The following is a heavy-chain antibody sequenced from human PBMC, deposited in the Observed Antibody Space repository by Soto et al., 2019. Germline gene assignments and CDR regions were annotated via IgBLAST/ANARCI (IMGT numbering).Heavy chain of an antibody. CDR3: TRRGIYSGYDSDY. D-gene: IGHD5-12*01. Sequence: SETLSLTCTVSGGSISSSGYYWGWIRQPPGKGLEWIGSTYYSGSPYYNPSLESRVTISVDTYRNHFSLKLSSVTAADTAIYYCTRRGIYSGYDSDYWGQGTLVTVS. CDR1: GGSISSSGYY. CDR2: TYYSGSP. V-gene: IGHV4-39*02. J-gene: IGHJ4*02.